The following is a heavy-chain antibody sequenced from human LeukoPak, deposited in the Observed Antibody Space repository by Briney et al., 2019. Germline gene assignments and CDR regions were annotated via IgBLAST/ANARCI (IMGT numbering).Heavy chain of an antibody. CDR1: GFTFSTYG. D-gene: IGHD3/OR15-3a*01. Sequence: GGSLRLSCAASGFTFSTYGMSWVRQAPGKGLEWVSAISGSGGRTYYADSVKGRFTISRDNSKNTLYLQMNSLRAEDKAVYYCAPPLWTGDRWNAFDIWGQGTMVTVSS. CDR3: APPLWTGDRWNAFDI. J-gene: IGHJ3*02. CDR2: ISGSGGRT. V-gene: IGHV3-23*01.